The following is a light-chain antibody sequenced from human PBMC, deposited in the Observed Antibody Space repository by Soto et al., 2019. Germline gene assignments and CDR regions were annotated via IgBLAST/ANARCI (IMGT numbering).Light chain of an antibody. CDR3: SSYTTSRTRV. Sequence: QSVLTQPASVSGSPGQSIAITCTGTNSDVGAFNYVSWYQQHPDKAPKLMIYEVSNRPSGVSNRFSGSKSVNTATLTISGLQTEDEADYYCSSYTTSRTRVFGTGTKVTVL. J-gene: IGLJ1*01. CDR2: EVS. V-gene: IGLV2-14*03. CDR1: NSDVGAFNY.